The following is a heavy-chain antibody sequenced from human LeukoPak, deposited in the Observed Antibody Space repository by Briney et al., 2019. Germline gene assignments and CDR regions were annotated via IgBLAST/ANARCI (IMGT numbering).Heavy chain of an antibody. CDR1: GGSISSYY. CDR3: ARGQQLVRGYYYYYMDV. Sequence: ASETLSLTCTVSGGSISSYYWGWIRQPPGKGLEWIGYIYYSGSTNYNPSLKSRVTISVDTSKNQFSLKLSSVTAADTAVYYCARGQQLVRGYYYYYMDVWGKGTTVTVSS. CDR2: IYYSGST. D-gene: IGHD6-6*01. J-gene: IGHJ6*03. V-gene: IGHV4-59*01.